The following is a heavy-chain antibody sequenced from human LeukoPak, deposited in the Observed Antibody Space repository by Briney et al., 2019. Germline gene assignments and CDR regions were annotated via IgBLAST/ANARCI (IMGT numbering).Heavy chain of an antibody. D-gene: IGHD6-19*01. V-gene: IGHV3-53*01. CDR1: GFSVRTHY. Sequence: GGSLRLSCVVSGFSVRTHYMSWVRQAPAKGLEWVSVIYSDGSTYYSDSVKGRFAISRDNSKNALYLQMNSLRVDDTPVYYCARTGYSSGWFNDHWGQGTLVTVSS. CDR2: IYSDGST. CDR3: ARTGYSSGWFNDH. J-gene: IGHJ4*02.